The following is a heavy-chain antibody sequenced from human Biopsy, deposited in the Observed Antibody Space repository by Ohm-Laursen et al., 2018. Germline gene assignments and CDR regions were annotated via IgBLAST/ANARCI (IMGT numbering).Heavy chain of an antibody. V-gene: IGHV3-53*01. CDR3: VRGRAY. CDR1: GFTVSTTY. Sequence: GSLRLSCAASGFTVSTTYMSWVRQAPGKGLVWVSIIYLDGNTYYTDSVKGRFTISRDNSKNALYLQMNSLRPADTAKYYCVRGRAYWGQGTLVTVSS. CDR2: IYLDGNT. J-gene: IGHJ4*02.